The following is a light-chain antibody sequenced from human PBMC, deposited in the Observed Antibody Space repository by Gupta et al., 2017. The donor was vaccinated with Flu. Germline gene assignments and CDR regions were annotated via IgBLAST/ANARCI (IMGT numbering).Light chain of an antibody. V-gene: IGKV3-15*01. J-gene: IGKJ5*01. CDR3: QQYNNWAIT. CDR2: GAS. CDR1: QSVGSN. Sequence: EIVMTQSPAALSLSPGERATLSCRASQSVGSNLAWYQQKRGQTPRLLIYGASTRATGIPARFSGSGSGTEFALTISSLQSEDFAVYYCQQYNNWAITFGQGTRLEIK.